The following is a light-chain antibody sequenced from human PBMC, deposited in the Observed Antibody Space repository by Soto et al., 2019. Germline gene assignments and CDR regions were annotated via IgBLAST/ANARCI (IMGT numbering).Light chain of an antibody. CDR3: LQYNNWLST. CDR2: GAS. V-gene: IGKV3-15*01. Sequence: EIVMTQSPATLSVSPGERATLSCRASQSVSSNLAWYQQKPGQAPRLLIYGASTRATGSPARFSGSVSGTEFTRTISSLQSEDVAVYYILQYNNWLSTFGQGTKVAIK. J-gene: IGKJ1*01. CDR1: QSVSSN.